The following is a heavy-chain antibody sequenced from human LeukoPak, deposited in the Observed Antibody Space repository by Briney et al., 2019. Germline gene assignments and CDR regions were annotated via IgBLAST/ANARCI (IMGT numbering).Heavy chain of an antibody. CDR2: MNPNSGNT. D-gene: IGHD3-3*01. CDR1: GYTFTSYD. Sequence: GASVKVSCKASGYTFTSYDINWVRQATGQGLEWMGWMNPNSGNTGYAQKFQGRVTMTRNTSISTAYMELSSLRSEDTAVYYCARVQMLRFLEWLSRLDYYYMDVWGKGTTVTVSS. V-gene: IGHV1-8*01. J-gene: IGHJ6*03. CDR3: ARVQMLRFLEWLSRLDYYYMDV.